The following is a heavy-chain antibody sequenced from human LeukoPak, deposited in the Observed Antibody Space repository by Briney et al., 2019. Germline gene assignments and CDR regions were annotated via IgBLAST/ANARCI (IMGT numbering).Heavy chain of an antibody. CDR1: GGSLSYYY. D-gene: IGHD2-21*02. Sequence: SGTLSLTCAVYGGSLSYYYWSWIHQPPEKGLEWIGEINRSGSTNYNPSLKSRVSISVDTSKNQFSLKLSSVTAADTAVYYCARGGFYCGDDCYVDYWGQGTLVTVSS. CDR2: INRSGST. CDR3: ARGGFYCGDDCYVDY. V-gene: IGHV4-34*01. J-gene: IGHJ4*02.